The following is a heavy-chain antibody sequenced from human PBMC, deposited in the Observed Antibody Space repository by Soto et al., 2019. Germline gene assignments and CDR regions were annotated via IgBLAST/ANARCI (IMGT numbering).Heavy chain of an antibody. V-gene: IGHV3-21*01. Sequence: EVQLVESGGGLDKPGGSLRLSCAASGFTFSSYSMNWVRQAPGKGLEWVSSISSSSSYIYYADSVKGRFTISRDNAKNSLYLQMNSLRAEYTAVYYCASCRGKWLRPSGDAFDIWGQGTMVTVSS. D-gene: IGHD5-12*01. CDR2: ISSSSSYI. J-gene: IGHJ3*02. CDR3: ASCRGKWLRPSGDAFDI. CDR1: GFTFSSYS.